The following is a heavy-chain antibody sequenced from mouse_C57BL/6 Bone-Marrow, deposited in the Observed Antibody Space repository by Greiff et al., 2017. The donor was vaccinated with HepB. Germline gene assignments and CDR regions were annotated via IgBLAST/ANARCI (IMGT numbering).Heavy chain of an antibody. CDR2: IWSGGST. CDR3: ARGMVYGYDGYFDY. V-gene: IGHV2-2*01. Sequence: VKLQESGPGLVQPSQSLSITCTVSGFSLTSYGVHWVRQSPGKGLEWLGVIWSGGSTDYNAAFISRLSISKDNSKSQVFFKMNSLQADDTAIYYCARGMVYGYDGYFDYWGQGTTLTVSS. CDR1: GFSLTSYG. J-gene: IGHJ2*01. D-gene: IGHD2-2*01.